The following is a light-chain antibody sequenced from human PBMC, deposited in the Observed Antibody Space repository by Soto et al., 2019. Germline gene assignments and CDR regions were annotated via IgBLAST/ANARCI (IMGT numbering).Light chain of an antibody. J-gene: IGKJ1*01. CDR1: ESVKNN. CDR3: QQYNNWPPWT. V-gene: IGKV3-15*01. CDR2: GAS. Sequence: EIVMTQSPATLSVSPGERATLSCRASESVKNNLAWYQQKPGQAPRLLIYGASTRATGIPARFSGSGSGTEFTLTISSLQSEDFAVYYCQQYNNWPPWTFGQGTKVDI.